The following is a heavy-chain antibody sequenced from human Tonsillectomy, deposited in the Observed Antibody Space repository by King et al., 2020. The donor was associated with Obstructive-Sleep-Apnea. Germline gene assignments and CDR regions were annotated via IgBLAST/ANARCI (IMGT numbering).Heavy chain of an antibody. V-gene: IGHV4-59*08. D-gene: IGHD6-25*01. Sequence: QLQESGPGLVKPSETLSLTCTVSGGSISSYYWNWIRQPPGKGLEWMGFIYYSGTTNSNPSLRGRVTISVDTSRNQFSLKLSSVTAADTAVYYCARAKAFSTGWGFDPWGQGTLVTVSS. CDR1: GGSISSYY. J-gene: IGHJ5*02. CDR3: ARAKAFSTGWGFDP. CDR2: IYYSGTT.